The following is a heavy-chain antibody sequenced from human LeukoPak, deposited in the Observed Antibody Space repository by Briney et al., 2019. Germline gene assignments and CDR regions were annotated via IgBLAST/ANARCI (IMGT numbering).Heavy chain of an antibody. J-gene: IGHJ4*02. V-gene: IGHV6-1*01. D-gene: IGHD2-2*02. Sequence: SQTLSFTCAISGDNVSSNIAAWNWIRQSPSRGLEWLGRTFFRSKWYTDYATSVRSRITINPDTSENQFSLHLNSVTPEDTAVYYCARDFLGQYLPLDYWGQGTLVTVSS. CDR2: TFFRSKWYT. CDR1: GDNVSSNIAA. CDR3: ARDFLGQYLPLDY.